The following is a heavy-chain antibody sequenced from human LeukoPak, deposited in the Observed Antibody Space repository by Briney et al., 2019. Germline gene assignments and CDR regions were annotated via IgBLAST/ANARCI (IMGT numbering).Heavy chain of an antibody. V-gene: IGHV4-59*01. Sequence: SETLSLTCTVSGGSISSYYWSWIRQPPGKGLEWIGYIYYSGSTNYNPSLKSRVTISVDTSKNQFSLKLSSVTAADTAVYYRARDSRNSGNYYYGMDVWGQGTTVTVSS. CDR1: GGSISSYY. CDR3: ARDSRNSGNYYYGMDV. D-gene: IGHD4-23*01. CDR2: IYYSGST. J-gene: IGHJ6*02.